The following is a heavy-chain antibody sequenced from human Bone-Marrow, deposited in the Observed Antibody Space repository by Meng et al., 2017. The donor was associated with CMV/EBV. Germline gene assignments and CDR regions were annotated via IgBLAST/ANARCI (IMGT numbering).Heavy chain of an antibody. D-gene: IGHD3-16*01. CDR2: IIPIFGTA. CDR1: GYTFTTYY. CDR3: ASPGGSLYYYGMAV. V-gene: IGHV1-69*05. J-gene: IGHJ6*02. Sequence: SVKVSCKASGYTFTTYYIHWVRQAPGQGLEWMGGIIPIFGTANYAQKFQGRVTITTDESTSTAYMELSSLRSEDTAVYYCASPGGSLYYYGMAVWGQGNTVTGAS.